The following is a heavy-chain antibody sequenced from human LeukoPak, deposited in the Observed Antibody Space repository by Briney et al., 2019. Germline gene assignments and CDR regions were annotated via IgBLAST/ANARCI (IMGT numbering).Heavy chain of an antibody. V-gene: IGHV3-7*03. J-gene: IGHJ4*02. Sequence: PGGSLRLSCAASGFTFSNYWMSWVRQVPGKGLEWVANIKEDGSEKNFVDSVRGRFTISRDNAKNSVYLEMNSLGAEDTAVYYCARGSGWCDYWGQGALVTVSS. D-gene: IGHD6-19*01. CDR3: ARGSGWCDY. CDR2: IKEDGSEK. CDR1: GFTFSNYW.